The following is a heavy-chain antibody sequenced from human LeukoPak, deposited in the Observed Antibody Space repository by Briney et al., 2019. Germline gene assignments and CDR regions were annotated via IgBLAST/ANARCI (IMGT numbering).Heavy chain of an antibody. CDR3: AKVGYDYVWGSYRPYYYYYYMDV. CDR2: ISGSGGST. D-gene: IGHD3-16*02. Sequence: GGTLRLSCAASGFTFSSYGMSWVRQAPGKGLEWVSAISGSGGSTYYADSVKGRFTISRDNSKNTLYLQMNSLRAEDTAVYYCAKVGYDYVWGSYRPYYYYYYMDVWGKGTTVTVSS. V-gene: IGHV3-23*01. CDR1: GFTFSSYG. J-gene: IGHJ6*03.